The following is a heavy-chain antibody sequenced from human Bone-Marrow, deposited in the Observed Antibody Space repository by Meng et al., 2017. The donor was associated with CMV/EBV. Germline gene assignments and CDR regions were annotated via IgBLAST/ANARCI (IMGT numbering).Heavy chain of an antibody. Sequence: SETRSLTWAVYGGSFSGYYWSWIRQPPGKGLEWIGEINHSGSTNYNPSLKSRVTISVDTSKNQFSLKLSSVTAADTAVYYCARGVIAAAGRGYFDYWGQGTLIAVSS. D-gene: IGHD6-13*01. CDR1: GGSFSGYY. CDR2: INHSGST. V-gene: IGHV4-34*01. CDR3: ARGVIAAAGRGYFDY. J-gene: IGHJ4*02.